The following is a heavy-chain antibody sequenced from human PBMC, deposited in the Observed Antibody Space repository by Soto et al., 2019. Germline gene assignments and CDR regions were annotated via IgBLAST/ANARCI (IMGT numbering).Heavy chain of an antibody. CDR1: GYTFTSYG. J-gene: IGHJ4*02. CDR3: ARDAAAGLTDY. D-gene: IGHD6-13*01. CDR2: ISAYNGNT. Sequence: QVQLVQSGAEVKKPGASVKVSCKASGYTFTSYGISWVRQAPGQGLEWMGWISAYNGNTKYVQKFQGRVTMTTDTSTSTAYMERRNLRSDDTAVYYCARDAAAGLTDYWGQGTLVTVSS. V-gene: IGHV1-18*01.